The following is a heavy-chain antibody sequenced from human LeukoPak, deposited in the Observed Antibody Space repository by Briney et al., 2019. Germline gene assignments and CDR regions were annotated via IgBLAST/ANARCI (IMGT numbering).Heavy chain of an antibody. V-gene: IGHV3-21*01. CDR2: ISSSSSYI. Sequence: GGSLRLFCAASGLTFSSYSMNWVRHAPRKGLEWVLSISSSSSYIYYADSVKGRFTIPRDNAKNSLYLQMNSLRAEDTAVYYCARDLITMVRGVIWNWGQGTLVTVSS. J-gene: IGHJ4*02. D-gene: IGHD3-10*01. CDR1: GLTFSSYS. CDR3: ARDLITMVRGVIWN.